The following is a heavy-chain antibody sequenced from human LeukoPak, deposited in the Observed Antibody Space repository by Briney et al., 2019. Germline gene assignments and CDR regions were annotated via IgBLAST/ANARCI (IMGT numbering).Heavy chain of an antibody. CDR1: GFTFSSYA. D-gene: IGHD3-10*01. CDR3: ARDPLYGSGSYLLDY. J-gene: IGHJ4*02. CDR2: ISYDGSNK. Sequence: GGSLRLSCAASGFTFSSYAMHWVRQAPGKGLEWVAVISYDGSNKYYADSVKGRFTISRDNSKNTLYLQMNSLRAEGTAVYYCARDPLYGSGSYLLDYWGQGTLVTVSS. V-gene: IGHV3-30-3*01.